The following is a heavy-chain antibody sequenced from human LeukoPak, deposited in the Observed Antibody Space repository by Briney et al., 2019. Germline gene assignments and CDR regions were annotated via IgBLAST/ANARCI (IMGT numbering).Heavy chain of an antibody. J-gene: IGHJ4*02. V-gene: IGHV3-7*03. CDR3: ARDRGLRYFDSFDF. D-gene: IGHD3-9*01. Sequence: GGSLRLSCAASGFSLNSYWMSWVRQAPGKGLEWVAHIRKDGSDKYYLDSVKARFTISRDNVKNLVHLQMNGLRAEDTAVYYCARDRGLRYFDSFDFWGQGTRVTVSS. CDR1: GFSLNSYW. CDR2: IRKDGSDK.